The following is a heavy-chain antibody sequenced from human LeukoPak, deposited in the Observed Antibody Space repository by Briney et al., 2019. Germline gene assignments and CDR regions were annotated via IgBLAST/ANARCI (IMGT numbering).Heavy chain of an antibody. D-gene: IGHD2-15*01. CDR1: GYTLTELS. Sequence: ASVTVPCKVSGYTLTELSMHWVRQAPGKGLEWMGGFDPEDGETIYAQKFQGRVTITEDTSTDTAYMELSSLRSEDTAVYYCATERRGVVVVAATQKGYYYGMDVWGQGTTVTVSS. J-gene: IGHJ6*01. CDR3: ATERRGVVVVAATQKGYYYGMDV. CDR2: FDPEDGET. V-gene: IGHV1-24*01.